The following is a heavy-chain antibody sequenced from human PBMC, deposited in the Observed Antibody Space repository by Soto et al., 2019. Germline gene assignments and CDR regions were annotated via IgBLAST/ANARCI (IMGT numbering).Heavy chain of an antibody. CDR2: ISFDGNHK. V-gene: IGHV3-30*17. CDR1: GFILGDYA. CDR3: ARPYCSRTTRPHYYYYYGLNV. J-gene: IGHJ6*02. D-gene: IGHD2-2*01. Sequence: XGSLRLSCRASGFILGDYAFHWVRQAPGKPLEWLAVISFDGNHKYYADSVQGRFTSSRDNSQNTLYLQMNSLRAEDTAVYYCARPYCSRTTRPHYYYYYGLNVWGQGTTVTVSS.